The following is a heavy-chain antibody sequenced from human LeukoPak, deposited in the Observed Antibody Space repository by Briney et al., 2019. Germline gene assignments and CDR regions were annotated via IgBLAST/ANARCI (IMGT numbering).Heavy chain of an antibody. D-gene: IGHD5-24*01. V-gene: IGHV1-46*01. Sequence: ASVKVSCKASGYTFTGYYMHWVRQAPGQGLEWMGIINPSGGSTSYAQKFQGRVTMTRDMSTSTVYMELSSLRSEDTAVYYCAREMATIRGLDYWGQGTLVTVSS. CDR1: GYTFTGYY. CDR2: INPSGGST. CDR3: AREMATIRGLDY. J-gene: IGHJ4*02.